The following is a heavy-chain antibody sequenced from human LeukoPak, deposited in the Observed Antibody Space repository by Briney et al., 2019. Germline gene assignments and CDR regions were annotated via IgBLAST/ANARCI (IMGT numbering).Heavy chain of an antibody. Sequence: PGGSLRLSCAASGFTFSSCAMHWVRQAPGKGLEWVAVISYDGRNKNYADSVKGRFSISRDNSKNTLYMQMNSLRAEDTAVYYCAKGSRGYHAFDIWGQGTMVTVSS. D-gene: IGHD3-3*01. CDR2: ISYDGRNK. CDR1: GFTFSSCA. CDR3: AKGSRGYHAFDI. J-gene: IGHJ3*02. V-gene: IGHV3-30*04.